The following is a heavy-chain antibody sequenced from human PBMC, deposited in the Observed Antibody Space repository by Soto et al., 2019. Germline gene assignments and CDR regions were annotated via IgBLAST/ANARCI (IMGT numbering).Heavy chain of an antibody. Sequence: EVQLLESGGGLVQPGGSLRLSCAASGFTFNSYAMSWVRQAPGKGLEWVSGISGSGGCTYYSDSVKGRFTISRDNSKNTLYVQMNSLRAEDTAVYYCGKYSSDWYGVDYWGQGTLVTVSS. CDR2: ISGSGGCT. D-gene: IGHD6-19*01. J-gene: IGHJ4*02. V-gene: IGHV3-23*01. CDR3: GKYSSDWYGVDY. CDR1: GFTFNSYA.